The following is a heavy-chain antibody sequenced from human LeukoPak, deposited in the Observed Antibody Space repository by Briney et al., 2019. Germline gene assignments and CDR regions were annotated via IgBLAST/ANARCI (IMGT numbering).Heavy chain of an antibody. D-gene: IGHD1-26*01. V-gene: IGHV3-23*01. CDR3: AKRSGINYGYFES. J-gene: IGHJ4*02. CDR1: RFTFSNYA. Sequence: GGSLRLSCAASRFTFSNYAMSWVRQAPGKGLEWVSAITGSGDHTDYADSVKGRFTISRDNSKNMAYLQMNRLRAEDTAVYYCAKRSGINYGYFESWGQGTLVTVSS. CDR2: ITGSGDHT.